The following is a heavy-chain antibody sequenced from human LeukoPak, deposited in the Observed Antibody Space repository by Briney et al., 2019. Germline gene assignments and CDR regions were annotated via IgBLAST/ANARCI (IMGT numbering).Heavy chain of an antibody. CDR1: GYTFISYA. D-gene: IGHD6-19*01. CDR3: ARAHGPQWAFDI. CDR2: INTNTANP. Sequence: ASVKVSCKASGYTFISYATNWVRHAPEQRLERMGWINTNTANPTHAQGFTGRFVFSLDPSVSTAYLQISSLEAEDTAVYYCARAHGPQWAFDIWGQGTAVTVSS. J-gene: IGHJ3*02. V-gene: IGHV7-4-1*02.